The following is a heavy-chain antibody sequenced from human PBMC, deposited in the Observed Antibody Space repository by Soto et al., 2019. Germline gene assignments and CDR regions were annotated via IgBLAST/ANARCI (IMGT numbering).Heavy chain of an antibody. Sequence: PGGSLRLSCAASGFTFSSYGMHWVRQAPGKGLEWVAVIWYDGSNKYYADSVKGRFTISRDNSKNTLYLQMNSLRAEDTAVYYCARSMLVAGGPYYYGMDVWGQGTTVTVSS. CDR3: ARSMLVAGGPYYYGMDV. CDR2: IWYDGSNK. J-gene: IGHJ6*02. CDR1: GFTFSSYG. D-gene: IGHD6-19*01. V-gene: IGHV3-33*01.